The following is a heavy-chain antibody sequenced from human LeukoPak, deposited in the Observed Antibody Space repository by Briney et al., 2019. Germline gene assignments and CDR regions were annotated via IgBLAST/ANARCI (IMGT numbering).Heavy chain of an antibody. V-gene: IGHV4-31*03. CDR3: ARGPTIGYCSSTSCPYYFDY. CDR2: IYYSGST. Sequence: SQTLSLTCSVSGGSIAGGGYYWSWIRQHPGKGLEWIGYIYYSGSTYYNPSLKSRVTISVDTSKNQFSLKLSSVTAADTAVYYCARGPTIGYCSSTSCPYYFDYWGQGTLVTVSS. CDR1: GGSIAGGGYY. D-gene: IGHD2-2*01. J-gene: IGHJ4*02.